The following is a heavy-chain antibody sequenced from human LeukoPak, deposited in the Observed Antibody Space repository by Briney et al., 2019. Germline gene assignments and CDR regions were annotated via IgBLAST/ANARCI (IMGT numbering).Heavy chain of an antibody. CDR3: ARDGYSYGSDY. V-gene: IGHV3-21*01. CDR1: GFTFSSYS. CDR2: ISSSSSYI. Sequence: GGSLRLSCAASGFTFSSYSMNWVRQAPGKGLEWVSSISSSSSYIYYADPVKGRFTISRDNAKNSLYLQMNSPRAEDTAVYYCARDGYSYGSDYWGQGTLVTVSS. D-gene: IGHD5-18*01. J-gene: IGHJ4*02.